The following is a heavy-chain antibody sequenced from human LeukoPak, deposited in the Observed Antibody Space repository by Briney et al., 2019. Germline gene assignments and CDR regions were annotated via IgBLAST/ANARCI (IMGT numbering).Heavy chain of an antibody. CDR1: GFTVSSSNY. D-gene: IGHD3-22*01. CDR2: IYTGGTT. J-gene: IGHJ1*01. CDR3: ARDGNQYDSSGYYPRESFQH. V-gene: IGHV3-66*01. Sequence: GGSLRLSCAASGFTVSSSNYMNWVRQAPGKGLEWVSGIYTGGTTYYTDSVKGRFTISRDNPKNTLYLQMNSLRAEDTAVYYCARDGNQYDSSGYYPRESFQHWGQGTLVTVSS.